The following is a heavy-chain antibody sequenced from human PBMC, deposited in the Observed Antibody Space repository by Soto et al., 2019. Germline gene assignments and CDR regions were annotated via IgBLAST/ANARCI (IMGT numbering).Heavy chain of an antibody. V-gene: IGHV1-3*01. CDR2: INAGNGNT. CDR3: ARNPTHFWSGDRTKYYFDY. D-gene: IGHD3-3*02. Sequence: ASVKVSCKASGYTFTSYAMHWVRQAPGQRLEWMGWINAGNGNTKYSQKFQGRVTITRDTSASTAYMELSSLRSEDTAVYYCARNPTHFWSGDRTKYYFDYWGQGTLVTVSS. J-gene: IGHJ4*02. CDR1: GYTFTSYA.